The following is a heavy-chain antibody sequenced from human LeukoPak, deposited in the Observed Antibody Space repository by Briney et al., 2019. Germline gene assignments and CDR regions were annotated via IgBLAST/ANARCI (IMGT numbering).Heavy chain of an antibody. CDR3: ARVSRGGSGSGAFDI. Sequence: SETLSLTCTVSGGSISSDDSYWSWIRQPPGKGLEWIAYIYYSGSTYSTPSLKSRVTISVDTSKNQFSLKLTSVTAADTAVYYCARVSRGGSGSGAFDIWGRGTVLSVSS. J-gene: IGHJ3*02. D-gene: IGHD3-10*01. V-gene: IGHV4-30-4*01. CDR1: GGSISSDDSY. CDR2: IYYSGST.